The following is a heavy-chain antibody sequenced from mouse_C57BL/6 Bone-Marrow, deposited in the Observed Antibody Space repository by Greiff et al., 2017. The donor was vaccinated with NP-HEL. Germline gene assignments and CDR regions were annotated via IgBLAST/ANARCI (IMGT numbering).Heavy chain of an antibody. D-gene: IGHD2-3*01. CDR1: GFTFSSYS. CDR3: ARGCDGYYRCAMDY. Sequence: EVMLVESGGGLVKPGGSLKLSCAASGFTFSSYSMSWVRQTPEKRLEWVATISDGGSYTYYPDNVKGRFILSRDNAKNNLYLQRSHLKSEDTAMYYCARGCDGYYRCAMDYWGQGTSVTVSS. CDR2: ISDGGSYT. J-gene: IGHJ4*01. V-gene: IGHV5-4*03.